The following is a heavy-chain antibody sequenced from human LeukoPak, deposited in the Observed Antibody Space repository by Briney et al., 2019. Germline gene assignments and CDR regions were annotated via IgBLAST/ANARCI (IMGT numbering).Heavy chain of an antibody. J-gene: IGHJ4*02. CDR3: ARAVVRGVMPHFDY. CDR2: IYTSGST. V-gene: IGHV4-61*02. Sequence: SETLSLTCTVSGGSISSGSYYWSWIRQPAGKGLEWIGRIYTSGSTNYNPSLKSRVTISVDTSKNQFSLKLSSVTAADTAVYYCARAVVRGVMPHFDYWGQGTLVTVSS. D-gene: IGHD3-10*01. CDR1: GGSISSGSYY.